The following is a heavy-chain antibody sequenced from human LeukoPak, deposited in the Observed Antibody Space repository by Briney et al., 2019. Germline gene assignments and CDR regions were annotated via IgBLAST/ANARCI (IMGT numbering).Heavy chain of an antibody. V-gene: IGHV3-66*01. J-gene: IGHJ4*02. CDR1: RFTASSNY. CDR3: ARNFYDFWSGYYLLDY. D-gene: IGHD3-3*01. Sequence: GGSLRLSCAASRFTASSNYMSSVRPAPGERLERGSVIYSGGSTYYADSVKGRFTISRENSKNTLYLQMNSLRAEDTAVYYCARNFYDFWSGYYLLDYWGQGTLVTVSS. CDR2: IYSGGST.